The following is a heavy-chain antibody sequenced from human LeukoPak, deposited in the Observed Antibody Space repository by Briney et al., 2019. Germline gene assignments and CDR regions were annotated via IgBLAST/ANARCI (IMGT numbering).Heavy chain of an antibody. CDR3: ARDRAPAAISPGDNWFDP. V-gene: IGHV1-69*05. D-gene: IGHD2-2*02. CDR1: GGTFSSYA. Sequence: GASVKVSCKASGGTFSSYAISWVRQAPGQGLEWMGGIIPIFGTANYAQKFQGRVTITTEESTSTAYMELSSLRSEDTVVYDCARDRAPAAISPGDNWFDPGRQAILVAVSS. J-gene: IGHJ5*02. CDR2: IIPIFGTA.